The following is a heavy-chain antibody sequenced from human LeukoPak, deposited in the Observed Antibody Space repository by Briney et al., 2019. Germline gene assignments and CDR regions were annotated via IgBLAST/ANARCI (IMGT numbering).Heavy chain of an antibody. J-gene: IGHJ4*02. CDR1: GFSFSTYD. Sequence: GGSLRLSCVTSGFSFSTYDMSWVREAPGKGLEWVSGITANTRGSITYYADSVKGRFTISRDSSKDTLYSQMNSLRAEDTAVYFCARGGYFSFDYWGQETLVTVSS. D-gene: IGHD2/OR15-2a*01. CDR3: ARGGYFSFDY. CDR2: ITANTRGSIT. V-gene: IGHV3-23*01.